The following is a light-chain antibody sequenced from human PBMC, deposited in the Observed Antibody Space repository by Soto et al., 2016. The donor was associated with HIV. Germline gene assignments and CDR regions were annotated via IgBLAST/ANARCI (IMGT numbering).Light chain of an antibody. CDR2: AAS. V-gene: IGKV1-9*01. J-gene: IGKJ5*01. Sequence: DIQLTQSPSFLSASVGDRVTITCRASQGISSYLAWYQQKPGKAPKLLIYAASTVQSGVPSRFSGSGSGTEFTLTISSLQPEDFATYYCQQLNSYPLITFGQGTRLEIK. CDR3: QQLNSYPLIT. CDR1: QGISSY.